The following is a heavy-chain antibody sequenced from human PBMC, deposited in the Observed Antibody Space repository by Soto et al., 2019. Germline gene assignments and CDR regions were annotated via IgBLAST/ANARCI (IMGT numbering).Heavy chain of an antibody. CDR1: GDSISSGNKY. D-gene: IGHD3-16*01. Sequence: PSETLSLTCTVSGDSISSGNKYWSWIRQPPGKGLEWIGYIYSSGSTYYNPSLKSRLSISLHTSDNQFSLKFDSVTDADSAVYYCARVPSPFDYYYAMDVWGHGTKVTVSS. CDR3: ARVPSPFDYYYAMDV. V-gene: IGHV4-30-4*01. CDR2: IYSSGST. J-gene: IGHJ6*02.